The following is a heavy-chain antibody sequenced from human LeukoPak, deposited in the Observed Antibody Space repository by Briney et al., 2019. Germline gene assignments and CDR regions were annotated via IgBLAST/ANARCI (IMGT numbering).Heavy chain of an antibody. Sequence: ASVKVSCKASGYTFTSYDINWVRQATGQGLEWMGWMNPNSGNTGYAQKFQGRVTMTRNTSISTAYMELSSLRSEDTAVYYCARAGRFYVWGSYRLTEFDYWGQGTLVTVSS. CDR3: ARAGRFYVWGSYRLTEFDY. V-gene: IGHV1-8*01. CDR1: GYTFTSYD. D-gene: IGHD3-16*02. CDR2: MNPNSGNT. J-gene: IGHJ4*02.